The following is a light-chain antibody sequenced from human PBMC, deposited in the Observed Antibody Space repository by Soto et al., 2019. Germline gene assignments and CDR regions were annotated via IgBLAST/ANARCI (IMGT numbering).Light chain of an antibody. V-gene: IGLV2-14*01. CDR3: SSYTTSSTVV. Sequence: QSALTQPASVSGSPGQSITISCSGTGSDVVAYNYVSWYQQHPGKAPKLMIYEVIKRPSGVSNRFSGSKSGNTASLTISGLQAEDEADYYCSSYTTSSTVVFGGGTKLTVL. CDR1: GSDVVAYNY. J-gene: IGLJ2*01. CDR2: EVI.